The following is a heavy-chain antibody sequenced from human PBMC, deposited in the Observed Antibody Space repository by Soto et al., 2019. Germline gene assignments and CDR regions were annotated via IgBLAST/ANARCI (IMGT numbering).Heavy chain of an antibody. CDR3: AKDLSDYRYYQTSFDY. Sequence: GGSLRLSCAASGFTFSDYGMHWVRQAPANGLEWVAFISYDGTQSYYAAFVEGRFTISRHNYKNTLSLQLNSLRPEDTALYYCAKDLSDYRYYQTSFDYWGQGTQVTVSS. CDR2: ISYDGTQS. CDR1: GFTFSDYG. D-gene: IGHD4-4*01. J-gene: IGHJ4*02. V-gene: IGHV3-30*18.